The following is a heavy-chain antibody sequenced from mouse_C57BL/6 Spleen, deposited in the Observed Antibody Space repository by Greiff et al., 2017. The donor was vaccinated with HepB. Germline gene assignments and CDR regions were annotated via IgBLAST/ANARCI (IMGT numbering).Heavy chain of an antibody. CDR1: GFNIKDYY. D-gene: IGHD1-1*01. V-gene: IGHV14-1*01. J-gene: IGHJ2*01. Sequence: VQLQQSGAELVRPGASVKLSCTASGFNIKDYYMHWVKQRPEQGLEWIGRIDPEDGDTEYAPKFQGKVTMTADTSSNTAYLQLSSLTSEDTAVYYCTTLVLRPRDYFDYWGQGTTLTVSS. CDR3: TTLVLRPRDYFDY. CDR2: IDPEDGDT.